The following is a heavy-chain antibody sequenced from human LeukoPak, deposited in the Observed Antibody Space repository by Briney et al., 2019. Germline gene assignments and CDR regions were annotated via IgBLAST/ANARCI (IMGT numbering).Heavy chain of an antibody. V-gene: IGHV1-24*01. CDR1: GYSLTESS. D-gene: IGHD6-13*01. Sequence: ASVKVSCKVSGYSLTESSMYWVRQAPGKGLEWMGGFDPEDGETIYAQKFQGRVTMTEDTSTDTAYMELSSLRSEDTAVYYCARLRQQLVNWFDPWGQGTLVTVSS. J-gene: IGHJ5*02. CDR2: FDPEDGET. CDR3: ARLRQQLVNWFDP.